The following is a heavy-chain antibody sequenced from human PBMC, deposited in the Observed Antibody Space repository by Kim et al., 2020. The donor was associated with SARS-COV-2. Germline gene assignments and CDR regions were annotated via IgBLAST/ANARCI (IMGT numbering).Heavy chain of an antibody. V-gene: IGHV5-10-1*01. CDR1: GYSFTSYW. D-gene: IGHD2-15*01. J-gene: IGHJ6*02. CDR2: IDPSDSYT. Sequence: GESLKISCKGSGYSFTSYWISWVRQMPGKGLEWMGRIDPSDSYTNYSPSFQGHVTISADKSISTAYLQWSSLKASDTAMYYCARLLTQGDYYYYYGMDVWGQGTTVTVSS. CDR3: ARLLTQGDYYYYYGMDV.